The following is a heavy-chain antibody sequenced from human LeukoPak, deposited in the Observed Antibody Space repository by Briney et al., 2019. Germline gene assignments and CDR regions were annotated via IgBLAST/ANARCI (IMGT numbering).Heavy chain of an antibody. CDR2: IKQAGSEN. V-gene: IGHV3-7*01. CDR3: ARIRGDYYLDY. Sequence: GGSLRLSCAASGFTFRSYAITWVRQAPGKGLEWVANIKQAGSENSYVDSVKGRFTISRDNAKNSLYLQINSLRAEDTAVYYCARIRGDYYLDYWGQGTLVSVSS. J-gene: IGHJ4*02. CDR1: GFTFRSYA. D-gene: IGHD3-16*01.